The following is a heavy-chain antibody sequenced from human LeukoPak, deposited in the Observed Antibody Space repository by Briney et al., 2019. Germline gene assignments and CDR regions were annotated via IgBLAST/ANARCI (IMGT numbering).Heavy chain of an antibody. J-gene: IGHJ4*02. D-gene: IGHD3-22*01. CDR1: GFTFSSYG. CDR2: IRYDGSNK. V-gene: IGHV3-30*02. Sequence: GSLRLSCTVSGFTFSSYGMNWVRQAPGKGLEWVAFIRYDGSNKYYADSVKGRITISRDNSKNTLYLQMNSLRAEDTAVYYCTKESESYDSSGSTLDYWGQGTLVTVSS. CDR3: TKESESYDSSGSTLDY.